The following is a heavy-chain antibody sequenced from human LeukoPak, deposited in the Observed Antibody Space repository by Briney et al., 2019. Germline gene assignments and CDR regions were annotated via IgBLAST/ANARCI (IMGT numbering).Heavy chain of an antibody. J-gene: IGHJ6*03. D-gene: IGHD3-9*01. CDR2: IIPIFGTA. Sequence: SVKVSCKASRGTFSSYTISWVRQAPGQGLEWMGGIIPIFGTANYAQKLQGRVTITADESTSTASMELSSLRSEDTAVYYCASAPGRYYDILTGWYYYYYMDVWGKGTTVTVSS. CDR3: ASAPGRYYDILTGWYYYYYMDV. CDR1: RGTFSSYT. V-gene: IGHV1-69*13.